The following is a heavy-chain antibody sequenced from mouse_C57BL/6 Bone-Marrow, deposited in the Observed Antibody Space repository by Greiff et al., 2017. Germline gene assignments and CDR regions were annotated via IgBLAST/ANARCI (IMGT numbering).Heavy chain of an antibody. CDR3: ARALYYGSTYYAMDY. V-gene: IGHV1-52*01. CDR1: GYTFTSYW. D-gene: IGHD1-1*01. Sequence: QVQLQQPGAELVRPGSSVKLSCKASGYTFTSYWMHWVKQRPIQGLEWIGNIDPSDSETHYNQKFKGKATLTVDTSSSTAYMQLSSLTSEDSAVYYCARALYYGSTYYAMDYWGQGTSVTVSS. J-gene: IGHJ4*01. CDR2: IDPSDSET.